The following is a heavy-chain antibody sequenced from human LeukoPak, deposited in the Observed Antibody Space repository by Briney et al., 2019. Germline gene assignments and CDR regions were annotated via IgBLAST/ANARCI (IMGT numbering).Heavy chain of an antibody. D-gene: IGHD6-13*01. J-gene: IGHJ4*02. CDR1: GYTFTSYG. CDR2: ISAYNGDT. CDR3: ARDRSARAYSSSSDY. V-gene: IGHV1-18*01. Sequence: ASVTVSCKASGYTFTSYGISWVRQAPGQGLEWMGWISAYNGDTNYAQKLQGRVTMTTDTSTSTAYMELRSLRSDDTAVYYCARDRSARAYSSSSDYWGQGTLVTVSS.